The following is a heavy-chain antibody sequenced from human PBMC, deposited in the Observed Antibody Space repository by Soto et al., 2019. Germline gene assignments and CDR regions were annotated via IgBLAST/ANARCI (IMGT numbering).Heavy chain of an antibody. J-gene: IGHJ6*02. CDR3: VLQVANYYGMDV. D-gene: IGHD2-8*01. Sequence: EVQLVESGGGLVKPGGSLRLSCAASGFTFNNAWMNWVRQAPGKGLEWVGRIKSKTDGGTTDYAAPVKGRFTISRDDSKNTLYLQMNRLKTEDTAVYYCVLQVANYYGMDVWGQGTTVTVSS. CDR2: IKSKTDGGTT. V-gene: IGHV3-15*07. CDR1: GFTFNNAW.